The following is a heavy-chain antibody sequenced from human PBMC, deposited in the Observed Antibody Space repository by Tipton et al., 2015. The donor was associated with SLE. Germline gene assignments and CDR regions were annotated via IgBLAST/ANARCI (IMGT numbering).Heavy chain of an antibody. V-gene: IGHV4-59*11. CDR3: ARKEIQSWFDP. CDR1: GGSISSHY. J-gene: IGHJ5*02. Sequence: TLSLTCTVSGGSISSHYWSWIRQPPGKGLEWIGYIYYSGSTNYTPALKSRVTISVDTSKNQFSLKLSSVTTADTAVYYCARKEIQSWFDPWGQGTLVTVSS. CDR2: IYYSGST. D-gene: IGHD5-18*01.